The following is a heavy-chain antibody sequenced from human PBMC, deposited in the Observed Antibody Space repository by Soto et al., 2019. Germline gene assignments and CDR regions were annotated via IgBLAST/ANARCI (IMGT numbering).Heavy chain of an antibody. J-gene: IGHJ4*02. D-gene: IGHD3-10*01. V-gene: IGHV3-23*01. CDR2: ITCSGGSG. CDR3: AREPLLTESGPGGFDS. CDR1: GFTFRNYP. Sequence: EVQLLESGGGLVQPGGYLRLSCAASGFTFRNYPMSWVRQAPGKGLEWVSGITCSGGSGYYADSVRGGFIISRDNSKNTVSVQMNILRDDDTAVYYCAREPLLTESGPGGFDSWGQGVLVPVSS.